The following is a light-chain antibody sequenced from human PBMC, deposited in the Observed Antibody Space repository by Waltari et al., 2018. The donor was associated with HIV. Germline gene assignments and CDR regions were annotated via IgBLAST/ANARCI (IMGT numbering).Light chain of an antibody. Sequence: QSVLTQPPSVSGAPGQRVTISCTGSSSTIGAGYDVHWYQHLPGTAPTLLIYRNNNRPPGVPDRFSGSKSGTSASLAITGLQPEDEAHYYCQSYDGTLSGVVFGGGTKLTVL. CDR1: SSTIGAGYD. V-gene: IGLV1-40*01. CDR3: QSYDGTLSGVV. J-gene: IGLJ2*01. CDR2: RNN.